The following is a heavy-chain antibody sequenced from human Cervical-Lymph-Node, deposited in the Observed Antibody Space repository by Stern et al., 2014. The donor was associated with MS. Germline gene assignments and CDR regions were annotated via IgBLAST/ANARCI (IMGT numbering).Heavy chain of an antibody. Sequence: QVQLVQSGAEVKKPGASVKVSCKVSGSTITDFFMHWVRQPPGKGLEWMGGFDPEDGEAIYAQKFQGRVTMTEDASTDTAYMELSSLRSDDTAVYYCATDYNYWGQGTLVTVSS. CDR2: FDPEDGEA. J-gene: IGHJ4*02. D-gene: IGHD3-10*01. CDR3: ATDYNY. CDR1: GSTITDFF. V-gene: IGHV1-24*01.